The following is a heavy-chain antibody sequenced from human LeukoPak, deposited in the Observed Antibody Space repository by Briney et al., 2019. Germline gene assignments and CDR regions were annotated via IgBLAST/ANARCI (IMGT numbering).Heavy chain of an antibody. Sequence: GGSLRLSCAASGFTFNSYAMSWVRQAPGKGLEWVSAISGSGGTTYSADSVKGRFTISRDNAKNSLYLQMNSLRDEDTAVYYCARPMVRGVLYFDYWGQGTLVTVSS. CDR1: GFTFNSYA. CDR3: ARPMVRGVLYFDY. D-gene: IGHD3-10*01. J-gene: IGHJ4*02. CDR2: ISGSGGTT. V-gene: IGHV3-23*01.